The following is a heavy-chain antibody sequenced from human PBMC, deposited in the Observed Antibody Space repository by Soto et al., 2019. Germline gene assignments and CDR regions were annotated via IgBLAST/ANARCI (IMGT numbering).Heavy chain of an antibody. V-gene: IGHV1-69*01. CDR2: VIPILGTA. J-gene: IGHJ4*02. D-gene: IGHD2-15*01. CDR3: AILGHPGH. CDR1: GGSLRNSV. Sequence: QVQLVQSGAEVKKPGSSVKVSCTASGGSLRNSVISWVRQAPAQRLEWMGGVIPILGTANYAQKFQGRVTMTADEATSTAYMDLSSLMPDDTAVYYCAILGHPGHWGPGTLVIVSS.